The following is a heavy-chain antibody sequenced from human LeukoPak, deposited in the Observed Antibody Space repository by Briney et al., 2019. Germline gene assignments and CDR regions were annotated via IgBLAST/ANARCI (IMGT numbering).Heavy chain of an antibody. CDR1: GYTFTSYY. D-gene: IGHD2-2*01. CDR2: INPSGGST. V-gene: IGHV1-46*01. J-gene: IGHJ3*02. Sequence: ASVKVSSKASGYTFTSYYMHWVRQAPGQGLEWMGIINPSGGSTSYAQKFQGRVTMTRDTSTSTVYMELSSLRSEDTAVYYCARPLNPVDCSSTSCYPHDAFDIWGQGTMVTVSS. CDR3: ARPLNPVDCSSTSCYPHDAFDI.